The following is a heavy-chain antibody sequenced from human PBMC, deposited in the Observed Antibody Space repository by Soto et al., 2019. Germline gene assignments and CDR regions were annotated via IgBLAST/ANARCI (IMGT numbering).Heavy chain of an antibody. CDR2: ISYDGNNI. D-gene: IGHD6-19*01. Sequence: QVQLVESGGGVVQPGGSLRLSCAASGFTFSSYVMHWVRQAPGKGLEWVAVISYDGNNIYHIDSVKGRFTISRDNSKNTLYLQMNSLIADDTAEYYYAKDRERSSAWYFVGGDYWGQGTPVTVSS. CDR1: GFTFSSYV. CDR3: AKDRERSSAWYFVGGDY. J-gene: IGHJ4*02. V-gene: IGHV3-30*18.